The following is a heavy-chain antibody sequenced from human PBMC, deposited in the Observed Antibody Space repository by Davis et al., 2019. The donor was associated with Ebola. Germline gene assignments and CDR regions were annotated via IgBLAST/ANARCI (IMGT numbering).Heavy chain of an antibody. CDR1: GYTFTSYY. V-gene: IGHV1-46*01. J-gene: IGHJ6*02. D-gene: IGHD1-7*01. Sequence: AASVKVSCKASGYTFTSYYMHWVRQAPGQGLEWLGIINPSGGSTSYAQKFQGRVTITADKSTSTAYMELSSLRSEDTAVYYCAISITGTTTDGMDVWGQGTTVTVSS. CDR3: AISITGTTTDGMDV. CDR2: INPSGGST.